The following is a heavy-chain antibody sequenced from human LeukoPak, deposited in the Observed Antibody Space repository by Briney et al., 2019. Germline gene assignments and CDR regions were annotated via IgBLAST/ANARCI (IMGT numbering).Heavy chain of an antibody. CDR2: IKQDGSDK. D-gene: IGHD5-18*01. CDR3: ARDKSKGSSSGSLFDY. J-gene: IGHJ4*02. Sequence: PGGSLRLSCAASGFTFSTYYMSWVRQAPGKGLEWVANIKQDGSDKFYADSVKGRFTISRDNAKNSLYLQMDSLRAEDTAVYYCARDKSKGSSSGSLFDYWGQGTLVTVSS. V-gene: IGHV3-7*01. CDR1: GFTFSTYY.